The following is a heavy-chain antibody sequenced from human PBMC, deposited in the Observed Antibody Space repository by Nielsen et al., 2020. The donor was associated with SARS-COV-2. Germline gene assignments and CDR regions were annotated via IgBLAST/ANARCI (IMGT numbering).Heavy chain of an antibody. J-gene: IGHJ3*02. CDR2: IRWNSGFI. D-gene: IGHD5-12*01. Sequence: SLKISCAASGFTFDDHSMHWVRQAPGKGLEWVAGIRWNSGFIGYADSVKGRFTISRDNAKNSVDLQMNSLRVDDTAFYYCARANIIVAAGSGAFYTWGHGTMVTVSS. CDR1: GFTFDDHS. V-gene: IGHV3-9*01. CDR3: ARANIIVAAGSGAFYT.